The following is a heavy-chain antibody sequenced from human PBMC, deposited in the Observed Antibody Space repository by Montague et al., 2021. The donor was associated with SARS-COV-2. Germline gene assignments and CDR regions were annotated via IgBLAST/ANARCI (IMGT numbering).Heavy chain of an antibody. V-gene: IGHV4-39*02. CDR1: GGSISSSSYY. CDR3: AREDAGGWYFDL. J-gene: IGHJ2*01. D-gene: IGHD1-1*01. CDR2: IYYSGTT. Sequence: SETLSLTCTVSGGSISSSSYYWGWIRQPPGKGPEWIGSIYYSGTTFYNPSLRSRVTMSVDTSKNQFSLGLSSVTAADTAVFYCAREDAGGWYFDLWGRGTLVTVSS.